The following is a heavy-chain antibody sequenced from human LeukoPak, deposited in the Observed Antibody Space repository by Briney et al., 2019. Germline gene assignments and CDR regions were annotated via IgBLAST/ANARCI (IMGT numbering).Heavy chain of an antibody. D-gene: IGHD5-24*01. CDR1: GFTFSNFA. CDR3: ARDPHGYNSYFDY. J-gene: IGHJ4*02. CDR2: IYTDGST. V-gene: IGHV3-53*01. Sequence: GGSLRLSCAVSGFTFSNFAMSWVRQTPGKGLEWVSVIYTDGSTYYADSVKGRFTISRDISRNTVHLQMNSLRAGDTAVYYCARDPHGYNSYFDYWGQGTLVTVSS.